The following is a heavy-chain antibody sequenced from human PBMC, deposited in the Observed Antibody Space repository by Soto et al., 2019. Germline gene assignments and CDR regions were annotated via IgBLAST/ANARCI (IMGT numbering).Heavy chain of an antibody. D-gene: IGHD1-26*01. J-gene: IGHJ4*02. CDR3: ARHHVRGRTIAGAAEF. CDR2: INYSGNT. Sequence: QVQLQQWGAGLLKPSETLSLTCAVYGGSLIGYYWSWIRQPPGKALEWIGEINYSGNTNYHPSIKSRVNLSVDTSKNQLFLNLSSVTAADTAMYYCARHHVRGRTIAGAAEFWGQGTLVTVSS. CDR1: GGSLIGYY. V-gene: IGHV4-34*01.